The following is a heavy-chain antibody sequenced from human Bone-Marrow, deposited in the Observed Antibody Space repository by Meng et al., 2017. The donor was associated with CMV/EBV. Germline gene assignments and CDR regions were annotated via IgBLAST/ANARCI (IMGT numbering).Heavy chain of an antibody. CDR2: ISGSGGST. CDR1: GFTFGIYA. J-gene: IGHJ4*02. D-gene: IGHD3-22*01. V-gene: IGHV3-23*01. CDR3: AKDEIPYYHDGGGVY. Sequence: GGSLRLSCAASGFTFGIYAMSWVRQAPGKGLEWVSAISGSGGSTHYADSVKGRFIISRDNSKNTLYVQMNSLRAEDTAVYYCAKDEIPYYHDGGGVYWGQGTRVTVYS.